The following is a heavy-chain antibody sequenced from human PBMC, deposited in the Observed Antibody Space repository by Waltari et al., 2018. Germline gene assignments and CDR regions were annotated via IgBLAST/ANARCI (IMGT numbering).Heavy chain of an antibody. Sequence: QVQLVQSGSELKKPGASVKVSCKASGYTFTSYAMTWVRQAPGQGLEWMGWINTNTGNPTYAQGFTGRFVFSLDTSVSTAYLQISSLKAEDTAVYYCAREKSVLVVYADPYYYYGMDVWGQGTTVTVSS. CDR1: GYTFTSYA. V-gene: IGHV7-4-1*02. J-gene: IGHJ6*02. CDR3: AREKSVLVVYADPYYYYGMDV. CDR2: INTNTGNP. D-gene: IGHD2-8*02.